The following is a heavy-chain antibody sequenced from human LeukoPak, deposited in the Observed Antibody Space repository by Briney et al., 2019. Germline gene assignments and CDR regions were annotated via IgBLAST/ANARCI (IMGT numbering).Heavy chain of an antibody. V-gene: IGHV4-34*01. CDR3: ARGGGIAAAGSYNWFDP. CDR1: GGSFSGYY. J-gene: IGHJ5*02. D-gene: IGHD6-13*01. CDR2: INHSGST. Sequence: SETLSLTCAVYGGSFSGYYWSWIRQPPGKGLEWIGEINHSGSTNYNPSLKSRVTISVDTSKNQFSLKLSSMTAADTAVYYCARGGGIAAAGSYNWFDPWGQGTLVTVSS.